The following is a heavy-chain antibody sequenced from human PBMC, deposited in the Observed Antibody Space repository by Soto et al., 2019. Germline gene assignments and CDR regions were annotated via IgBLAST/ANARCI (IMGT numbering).Heavy chain of an antibody. CDR1: GFTFSSSV. CDR3: AKGQLGRFDYYYYGMDV. J-gene: IGHJ6*02. D-gene: IGHD6-6*01. Sequence: PGGSLRLSCAASGFTFSSSVMSWVRQAPGKGLEWVSAISGSGGSTYYADSVKGRFTISRDNSKNTLYLQMNSLRAEDTAVYYCAKGQLGRFDYYYYGMDVWGQGTTVTVSS. CDR2: ISGSGGST. V-gene: IGHV3-23*01.